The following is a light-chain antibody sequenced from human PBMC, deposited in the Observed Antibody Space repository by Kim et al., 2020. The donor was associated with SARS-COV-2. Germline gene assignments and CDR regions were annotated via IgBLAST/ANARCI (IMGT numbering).Light chain of an antibody. CDR3: CSYAGSYTWV. CDR1: SSDVGGYNY. J-gene: IGLJ3*02. Sequence: GQSITISCTGTSSDVGGYNYVSWYQQHPGKAPKLTIYDVTKRPSGVPDRFSGSKSGNTASLTISGLQTEDEADYSCCSYAGSYTWVFGGGTQLTVL. CDR2: DVT. V-gene: IGLV2-11*03.